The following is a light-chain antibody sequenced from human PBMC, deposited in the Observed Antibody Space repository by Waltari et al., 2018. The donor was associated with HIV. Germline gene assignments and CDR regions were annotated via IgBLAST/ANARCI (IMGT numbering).Light chain of an antibody. J-gene: IGLJ3*02. CDR2: SNN. V-gene: IGLV1-44*01. CDR3: TTWDDSLNVLV. CDR1: RSNIGSNT. Sequence: QSVLTQPPSASGTPGQTVTISCPGSRSNIGSNTVTWYQHLPGTAPKLLIYSNNVRPSGVPDRFSGFKSGTSASLAISGLQSQDEADYYCTTWDDSLNVLVFGGGTEVTVL.